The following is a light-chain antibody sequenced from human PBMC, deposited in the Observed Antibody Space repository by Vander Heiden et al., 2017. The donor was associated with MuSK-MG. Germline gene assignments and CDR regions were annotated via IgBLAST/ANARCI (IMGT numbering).Light chain of an antibody. CDR2: AAS. CDR3: QQDDSFPFT. V-gene: IGKV1D-8*01. J-gene: IGKJ3*01. Sequence: VIWMTPSSSLLPASTGDRVPISFLKSHGISSYLAWYQPKPGKAPDVLIYAASALQSGVPSRFSGSGSGTDFTLTISCLQSEDFATYYCQQDDSFPFTFGPGAKVDIK. CDR1: HGISSY.